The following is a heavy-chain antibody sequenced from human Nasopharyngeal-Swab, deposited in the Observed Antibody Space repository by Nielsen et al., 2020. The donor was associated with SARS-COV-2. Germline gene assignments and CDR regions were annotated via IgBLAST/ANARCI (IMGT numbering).Heavy chain of an antibody. CDR3: ARDRYGDTDY. CDR1: GFTFSSYA. Sequence: GESLKISCAASGFTFSSYAMHWVRQAPGKGLEWVAVISYDGSNKYYADSVKGRFTISRDNSKNTLYLQMNSLRAEDTAVYYCARDRYGDTDYWGQGTLVTVSS. CDR2: ISYDGSNK. D-gene: IGHD4-17*01. J-gene: IGHJ4*02. V-gene: IGHV3-30*04.